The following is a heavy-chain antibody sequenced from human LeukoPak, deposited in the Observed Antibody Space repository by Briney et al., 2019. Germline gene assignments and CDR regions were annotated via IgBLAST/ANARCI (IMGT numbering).Heavy chain of an antibody. CDR2: IYHSGST. D-gene: IGHD2-15*01. CDR1: GYSISSGYY. CDR3: ARHRPDRRYCSGGSCYPYYYYYMDV. Sequence: SETLSLTCTVSGYSISSGYYWGWIRQPPGKGLEWIGSIYHSGSTYYNPSLNSRVTISVDTSKNQFSLKLSSVTAADTAVYYCARHRPDRRYCSGGSCYPYYYYYMDVWGKGTTVTISS. J-gene: IGHJ6*03. V-gene: IGHV4-38-2*02.